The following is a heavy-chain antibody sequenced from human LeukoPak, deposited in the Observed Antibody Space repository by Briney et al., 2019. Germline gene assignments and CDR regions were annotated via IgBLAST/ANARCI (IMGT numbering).Heavy chain of an antibody. CDR3: AKTLGDYDILTDTFNWFDP. D-gene: IGHD3-9*01. Sequence: KAGGSLRLSCAASGFTFSNYNMNWVRQAPGKGLEWVSSISSNSGYIYYADSVKGRFTISRDNAKNSLYLQMNSLRAEDTAVYYCAKTLGDYDILTDTFNWFDPWGQGTLVTVSS. CDR2: ISSNSGYI. J-gene: IGHJ5*02. V-gene: IGHV3-21*04. CDR1: GFTFSNYN.